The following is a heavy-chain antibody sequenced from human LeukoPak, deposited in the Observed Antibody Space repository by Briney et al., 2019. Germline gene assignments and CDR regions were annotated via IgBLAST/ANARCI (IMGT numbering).Heavy chain of an antibody. J-gene: IGHJ4*02. CDR1: GFAFSSSP. Sequence: GGSLRLSCAASGFAFSSSPMNWVRQAPGKGLEWVSYISSSSTIYYADSVKGRFTISRDNAKNSLYLQMNSLRVEDTAVYYCARSGDYWGQGTLVTVSS. V-gene: IGHV3-48*01. CDR3: ARSGDY. CDR2: ISSSSTI.